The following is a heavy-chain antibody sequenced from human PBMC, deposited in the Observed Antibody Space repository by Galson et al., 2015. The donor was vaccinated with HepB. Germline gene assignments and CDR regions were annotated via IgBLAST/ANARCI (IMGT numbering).Heavy chain of an antibody. V-gene: IGHV3-33*01. CDR2: IWYDGSNK. CDR3: ARDSRYSSGWSGLGAFDI. J-gene: IGHJ3*02. Sequence: SLRLSCAASGFTFSSYGMHWVRQAPGKGLEWVAVIWYDGSNKYYADSVKGRFTISRDNSKNTLYLQMNSLRAEDTAVYYCARDSRYSSGWSGLGAFDIWGQGTMVTISS. CDR1: GFTFSSYG. D-gene: IGHD6-19*01.